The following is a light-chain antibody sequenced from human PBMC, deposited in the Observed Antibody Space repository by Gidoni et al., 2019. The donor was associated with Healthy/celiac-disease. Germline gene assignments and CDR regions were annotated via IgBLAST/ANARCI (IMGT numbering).Light chain of an antibody. CDR1: QRISSW. J-gene: IGKJ4*01. CDR3: QQYNSYSPLT. Sequence: DIQMPQSPSTLSASVGDRVTTTCRASQRISSWLAWYQQKPGKAPKLLIYKASSLESGVPSRFSGSGSGTEFTLTISSLQPDDFATYYCQQYNSYSPLTFGGGTKVEIK. V-gene: IGKV1-5*03. CDR2: KAS.